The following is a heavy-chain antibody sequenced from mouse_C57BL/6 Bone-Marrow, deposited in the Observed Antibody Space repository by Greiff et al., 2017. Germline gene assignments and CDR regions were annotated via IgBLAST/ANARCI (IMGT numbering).Heavy chain of an antibody. J-gene: IGHJ3*01. V-gene: IGHV1-80*01. CDR1: GYAFSSYW. CDR2: IYPGDGDT. Sequence: QVQLKESGAELVKPGASVKISCKASGYAFSSYWMNWVKQRPGKGLAWIGQIYPGDGDTNYNGKFKGKATLTADKSSSTAYMQLSSLTSEDSAVYFCARGLTGTRFAYWGQGTLVTVSA. D-gene: IGHD4-1*01. CDR3: ARGLTGTRFAY.